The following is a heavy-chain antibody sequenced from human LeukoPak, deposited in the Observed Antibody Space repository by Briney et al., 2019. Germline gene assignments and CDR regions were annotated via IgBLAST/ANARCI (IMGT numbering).Heavy chain of an antibody. CDR3: ATSNGLLLSLDYYGMDV. CDR2: MNPNSGNT. D-gene: IGHD4/OR15-4a*01. Sequence: ASVKVSCKASGYTFTSYDINWVRQATGQELEWMGWMNPNSGNTGYAQKFQGRVTMTRNTSISTAYMELSSLRSEDTAVYYCATSNGLLLSLDYYGMDVWGQGTTVTVSS. V-gene: IGHV1-8*01. J-gene: IGHJ6*02. CDR1: GYTFTSYD.